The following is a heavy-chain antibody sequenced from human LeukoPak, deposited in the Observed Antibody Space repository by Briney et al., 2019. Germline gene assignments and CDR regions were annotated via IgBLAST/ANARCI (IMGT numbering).Heavy chain of an antibody. CDR2: IIPILGIA. V-gene: IGHV1-69*04. J-gene: IGHJ4*02. Sequence: ASVKVSCKASGGTFSSYAISWVRQAPGQGLEWMGRIIPILGIANYAQKFQGRVTITADKSTSTAYMELSSLGSEDTAVYYCARGPYYDFWSGYCGYWGQGTLVTVSS. CDR3: ARGPYYDFWSGYCGY. CDR1: GGTFSSYA. D-gene: IGHD3-3*01.